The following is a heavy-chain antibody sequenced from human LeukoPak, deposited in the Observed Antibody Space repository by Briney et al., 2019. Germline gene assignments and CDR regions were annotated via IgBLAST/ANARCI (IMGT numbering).Heavy chain of an antibody. Sequence: GGSLRLSCAASGFTVSSNYMSWVRQAPGKGLEWVSVIYSGGSTYYADSVKGRFTISRDNSKNTLYLQMNSLRAEDTAVYYCARDGYCSGGSCYSAPYYFDYWGQGTLVTVSS. V-gene: IGHV3-53*01. CDR1: GFTVSSNY. D-gene: IGHD2-15*01. CDR2: IYSGGST. J-gene: IGHJ4*02. CDR3: ARDGYCSGGSCYSAPYYFDY.